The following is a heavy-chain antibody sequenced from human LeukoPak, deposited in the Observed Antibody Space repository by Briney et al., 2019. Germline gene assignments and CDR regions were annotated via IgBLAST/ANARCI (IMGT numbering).Heavy chain of an antibody. CDR2: IYSGGST. CDR1: GFTVSSNY. V-gene: IGHV3-66*04. CDR3: ASQGGGYSGYDLVNDY. J-gene: IGHJ4*02. Sequence: GGSLRLSCAASGFTVSSNYMSWVRQAPGKGLEWVSVIYSGGSTYYADSVKGRFTISRDNSKNTLYLQMNSLRAEDTAVYYCASQGGGYSGYDLVNDYWGQGTLVTVSS. D-gene: IGHD5-12*01.